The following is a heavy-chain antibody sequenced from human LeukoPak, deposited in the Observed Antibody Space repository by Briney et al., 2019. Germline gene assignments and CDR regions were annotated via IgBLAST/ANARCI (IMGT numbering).Heavy chain of an antibody. D-gene: IGHD6-19*01. CDR3: ARHRPGIAVAGPPDY. CDR1: GYSFTSYW. J-gene: IGHJ4*02. CDR2: IYPGDSDT. V-gene: IGHV5-51*01. Sequence: GESLKISCKGSGYSFTSYWIGWVRQMPGKGLEWMGIIYPGDSDTRYSPSFQGQVTISADKSISTAYLQWSSLKASDTAMYYCARHRPGIAVAGPPDYWGQGTLVTVSS.